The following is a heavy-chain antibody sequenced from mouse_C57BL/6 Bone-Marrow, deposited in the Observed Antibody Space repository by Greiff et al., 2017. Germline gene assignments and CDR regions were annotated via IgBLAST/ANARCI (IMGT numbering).Heavy chain of an antibody. CDR1: GYTFTEYT. CDR3: ARHEERSYYSNYRAWFAY. D-gene: IGHD2-12*01. CDR2: FYPGSGSI. V-gene: IGHV1-62-2*01. Sequence: VHLVESGAELVKPGASVKLSCKASGYTFTEYTIHWVKQRSGQGLEWIGWFYPGSGSIKYNEKFKDKATLTADKSSSTVDMELSRLTSEDSAVYFCARHEERSYYSNYRAWFAYWGQGTLVSV. J-gene: IGHJ3*01.